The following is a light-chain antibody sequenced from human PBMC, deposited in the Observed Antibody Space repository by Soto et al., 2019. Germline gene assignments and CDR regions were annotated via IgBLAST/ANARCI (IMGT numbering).Light chain of an antibody. CDR1: QSVSASY. Sequence: EIVLTQSPGTLSLSPGERATLSCRASQSVSASYLAWYQQKPGQAPRLLIYAASSRATGIPDRFSGSGSGTDFTLPISRLEPEDFAVYYCQQYGSSPWTFGQGTKVDIK. CDR2: AAS. CDR3: QQYGSSPWT. J-gene: IGKJ1*01. V-gene: IGKV3-20*01.